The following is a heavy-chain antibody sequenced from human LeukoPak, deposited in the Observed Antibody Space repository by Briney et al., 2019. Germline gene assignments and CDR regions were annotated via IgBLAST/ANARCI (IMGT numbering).Heavy chain of an antibody. V-gene: IGHV3-21*01. CDR1: GFTLSSYS. CDR3: ARDRQSLLYDY. J-gene: IGHJ4*02. CDR2: ISSSSSYI. D-gene: IGHD3-10*01. Sequence: PGGSLRLSCAASGFTLSSYSMNWVRQAPGKGLEWVSSISSSSSYIYYADSVKGRFTISRDNAKNSLYLQKNSLRAEDTAVYYCARDRQSLLYDYWGQGTLVTVSS.